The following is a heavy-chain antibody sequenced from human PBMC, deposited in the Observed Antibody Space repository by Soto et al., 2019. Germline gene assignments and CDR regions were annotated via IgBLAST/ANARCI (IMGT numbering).Heavy chain of an antibody. CDR1: GGTFSSYA. D-gene: IGHD1-26*01. V-gene: IGHV1-69*13. CDR2: IIPIFGTA. CDR3: AREWEHTRGVFDY. J-gene: IGHJ4*02. Sequence: SVKVSCKASGGTFSSYAISWVRQAPGQGLEWMGGIIPIFGTANYAQKFQGGVTITADESTSTAYMELSSLRSEDTAVYYCAREWEHTRGVFDYWGQGTLVTVSS.